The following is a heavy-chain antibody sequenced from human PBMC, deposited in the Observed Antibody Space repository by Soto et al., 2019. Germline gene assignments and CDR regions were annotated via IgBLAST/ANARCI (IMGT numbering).Heavy chain of an antibody. CDR3: AKDPCSGGSCYYDY. D-gene: IGHD2-15*01. V-gene: IGHV3-23*01. CDR2: VSASGLNT. J-gene: IGHJ4*02. CDR1: GFSFDDYA. Sequence: PGGSLRLSCAASGFSFDDYAMHWVRQAPGKGLEWVSGVSASGLNTDYADPVKGRFYISRDNSKNTVSLHMNSLRAEDTALYYCAKDPCSGGSCYYDYWGQGTLVTVSS.